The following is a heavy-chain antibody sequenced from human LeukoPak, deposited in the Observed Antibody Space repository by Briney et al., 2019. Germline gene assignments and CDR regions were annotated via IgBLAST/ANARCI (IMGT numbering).Heavy chain of an antibody. CDR1: GYTFTGYC. CDR2: IYPNSGGT. V-gene: IGHV1-2*02. Sequence: ASVKVSCKASGYTFTGYCVHWVRQAPGQGLEWMGWIYPNSGGTNYAQKFQGRITMTRDTSISTAYMELSSLRSGDTAVYYCVRGRLTVADAFDIWGQGTMVTVSS. D-gene: IGHD6-19*01. CDR3: VRGRLTVADAFDI. J-gene: IGHJ3*02.